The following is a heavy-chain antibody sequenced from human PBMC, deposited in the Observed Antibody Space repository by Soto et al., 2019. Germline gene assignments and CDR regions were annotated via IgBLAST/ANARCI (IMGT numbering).Heavy chain of an antibody. CDR3: AKALRPSLNFFYYMDV. CDR1: GFTFGSYA. V-gene: IGHV3-23*01. D-gene: IGHD2-2*01. Sequence: EVQLLESGGGLVQPGGSLRLSCVVSGFTFGSYAMSWVRQAPGKGPEWVAILGGNGFTTYYADSVKGRFTISCDNSKSTLFLQMNSLRADDTGVYYCAKALRPSLNFFYYMDVWGRGTCVTVSS. J-gene: IGHJ6*03. CDR2: LGGNGFTT.